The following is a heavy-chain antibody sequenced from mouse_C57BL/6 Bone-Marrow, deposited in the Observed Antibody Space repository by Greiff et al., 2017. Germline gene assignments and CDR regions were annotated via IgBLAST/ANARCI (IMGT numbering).Heavy chain of an antibody. Sequence: VQLQQPGAELVMPGASVKLSCKASGYTFTSYWMHWVKQRPGQGLEWIGEIDPSDSSTNYNQKFKGKSTLTVDKSSSAAYMQLSSLTSEDSAVYYCASPNWDGAMDYWGQGTSVTVSS. CDR1: GYTFTSYW. D-gene: IGHD4-1*02. J-gene: IGHJ4*01. V-gene: IGHV1-69*01. CDR3: ASPNWDGAMDY. CDR2: IDPSDSST.